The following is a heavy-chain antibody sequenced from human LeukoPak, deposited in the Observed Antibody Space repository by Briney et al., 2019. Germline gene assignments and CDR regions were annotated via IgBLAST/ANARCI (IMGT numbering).Heavy chain of an antibody. CDR2: ISSSSSYI. J-gene: IGHJ4*02. CDR1: GFTFSSYS. CDR3: VKGAIRTSITCYFDY. Sequence: GGSLRLSCAASGFTFSSYSMNWVRQAPGKGLEWVSSISSSSSYIYYADSVKGRFTISRDNSRNTVDLQMNSLRVEDTAVYYCVKGAIRTSITCYFDYWGQGTLVTVSS. D-gene: IGHD1-14*01. V-gene: IGHV3-21*01.